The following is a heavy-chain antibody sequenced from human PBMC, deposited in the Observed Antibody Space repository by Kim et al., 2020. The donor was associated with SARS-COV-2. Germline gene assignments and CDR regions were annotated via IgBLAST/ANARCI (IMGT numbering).Heavy chain of an antibody. J-gene: IGHJ4*01. D-gene: IGHD6-19*01. CDR1: GFTFSSYG. Sequence: GGPLRLSCAASGFTFSSYGMHWVRQAPGKGLEWVAVISYDGSNKYYADSAKGRFTISRDNSKNTLYLQMNSLRAEDTAVYYCAKGSIAVAGISGDYFDY. CDR3: AKGSIAVAGISGDYFDY. CDR2: ISYDGSNK. V-gene: IGHV3-30*18.